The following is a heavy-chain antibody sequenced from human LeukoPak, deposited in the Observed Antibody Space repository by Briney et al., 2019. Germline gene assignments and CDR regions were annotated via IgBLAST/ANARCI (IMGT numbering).Heavy chain of an antibody. CDR2: IIPILGIA. CDR3: ARTSGYSSSSTYYYGMDV. D-gene: IGHD6-6*01. CDR1: GGTFSSYT. Sequence: ASVKVSCKASGGTFSSYTISWVRQAPGQGLEWMGRIIPILGIANYAQKFQGRVTITADKSTSTAYMELSSLRSEGTAVYYCARTSGYSSSSTYYYGMDVWGQGTTVTVSS. V-gene: IGHV1-69*02. J-gene: IGHJ6*02.